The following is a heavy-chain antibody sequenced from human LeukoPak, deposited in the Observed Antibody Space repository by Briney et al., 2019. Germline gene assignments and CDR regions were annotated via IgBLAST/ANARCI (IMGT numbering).Heavy chain of an antibody. D-gene: IGHD1-14*01. Sequence: PSETLSLTCTVSGGSISTYYWSWIRQPPGKGLEWIGYIYYTGSTNYNPSLKSRVTISVDTSKNQFSLKLNSVTAADTAVYYCARVLTGTNFDYWGQGTLVTVSS. V-gene: IGHV4-59*08. CDR3: ARVLTGTNFDY. CDR1: GGSISTYY. CDR2: IYYTGST. J-gene: IGHJ4*02.